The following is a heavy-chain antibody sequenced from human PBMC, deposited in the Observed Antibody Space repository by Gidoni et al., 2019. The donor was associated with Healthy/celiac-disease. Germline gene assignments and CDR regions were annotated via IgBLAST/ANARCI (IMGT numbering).Heavy chain of an antibody. CDR1: AATFSSYA. CDR3: ASSTLVGATRYFDY. J-gene: IGHJ4*02. CDR2: IIHILGTA. V-gene: IGHV1-69*06. Sequence: QVHMVQSGAEVKKPRSSVQVSCKASAATFSSYAISWVRQAPGQGREWMGGIIHILGTANYAQKFQGRATITADKSTSTAYREVSSLRSEEKAGYYCASSTLVGATRYFDYWGQGTLVTVSS. D-gene: IGHD1-26*01.